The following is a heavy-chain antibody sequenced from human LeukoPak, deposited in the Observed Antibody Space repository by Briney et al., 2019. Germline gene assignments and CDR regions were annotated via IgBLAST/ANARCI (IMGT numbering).Heavy chain of an antibody. CDR3: ASGSSSWYGDYFDY. V-gene: IGHV3-33*01. D-gene: IGHD6-13*01. J-gene: IGHJ4*02. CDR1: GFTFSSYG. CDR2: IWYDGSNK. Sequence: GGSLRLSCAASGFTFSSYGMHWVRQAPGKGLEWVAVIWYDGSNKYYADSVKGRFTISRDNSKNTLYLQMNGLRAEDTAVYYCASGSSSWYGDYFDYWGQGTLVTVSS.